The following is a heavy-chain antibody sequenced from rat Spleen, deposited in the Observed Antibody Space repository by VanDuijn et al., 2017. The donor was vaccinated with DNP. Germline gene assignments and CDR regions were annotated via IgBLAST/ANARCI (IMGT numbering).Heavy chain of an antibody. Sequence: QVQLHQSGAELAKPGSSVKISCKASGYTFTSYYISWIKQTTGQGLEYIGYINTGSGGTNYNEKFKGKATLTVDKSSSTAFMQLSSLTPDDSAVYYCARHGTDYYAMDAWGQGTSVTVSS. D-gene: IGHD1-7*01. CDR1: GYTFTSYY. J-gene: IGHJ4*01. V-gene: IGHV1-43*01. CDR3: ARHGTDYYAMDA. CDR2: INTGSGGT.